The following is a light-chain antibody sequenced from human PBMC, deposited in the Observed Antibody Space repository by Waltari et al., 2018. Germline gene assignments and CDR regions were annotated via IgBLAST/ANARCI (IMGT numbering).Light chain of an antibody. V-gene: IGKV1-39*01. CDR1: QTISTN. Sequence: DIQMTQSPSSLSASLGDRVTITCRASQTISTNLNWYQHRPGKVPKLLIYAATFLQSGVPSRFSGSGSGTDFTLTISSLQPDDFATYYCHQHKTHWTFGQGTKVEIK. CDR3: HQHKTHWT. J-gene: IGKJ1*01. CDR2: AAT.